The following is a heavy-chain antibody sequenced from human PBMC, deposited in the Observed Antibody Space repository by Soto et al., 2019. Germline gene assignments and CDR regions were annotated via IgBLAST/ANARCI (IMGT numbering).Heavy chain of an antibody. Sequence: GGSLRLSCAASGFTFCSYSMNWVRQAPGKGLEWVSYISSSSSTIYYADSVKGRFTISRDNAKNSLYLQMNSLRAEDTAVYYCAREYYDFWSGYSASLMDVWGKGTTVTVSS. CDR2: ISSSSSTI. CDR1: GFTFCSYS. CDR3: AREYYDFWSGYSASLMDV. D-gene: IGHD3-3*01. J-gene: IGHJ6*03. V-gene: IGHV3-48*01.